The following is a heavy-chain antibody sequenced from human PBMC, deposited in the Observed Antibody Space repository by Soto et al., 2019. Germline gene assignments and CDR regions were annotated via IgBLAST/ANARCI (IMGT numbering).Heavy chain of an antibody. CDR3: ARDRPARASGYPLSPPYYYYVMDV. D-gene: IGHD5-12*01. J-gene: IGHJ6*02. V-gene: IGHV4-59*01. CDR2: IYYNGST. Sequence: SETLSLTCTVSGGSISSYCWSWIRQPPWKGMEWIGYIYYNGSTNYNPSLKSRVTISVDTSKNQFSLKLSSVTAADTAVYYCARDRPARASGYPLSPPYYYYVMDVWGQGTTVTVS. CDR1: GGSISSYC.